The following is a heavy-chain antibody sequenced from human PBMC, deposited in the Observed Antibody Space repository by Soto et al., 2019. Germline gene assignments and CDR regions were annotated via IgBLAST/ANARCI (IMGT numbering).Heavy chain of an antibody. Sequence: GGSLRLSCVASGFTFNDIPLHWVRQSPGKGLGWVAVISYDGNDKSYSDSVKGRFTISRDNSKSTVYLQMNSLRDDDMAVYHCARDMRHDYASGRLDYLGQGTLVTVSS. CDR3: ARDMRHDYASGRLDY. D-gene: IGHD3-10*01. J-gene: IGHJ4*02. CDR1: GFTFNDIP. V-gene: IGHV3-30-3*01. CDR2: ISYDGNDK.